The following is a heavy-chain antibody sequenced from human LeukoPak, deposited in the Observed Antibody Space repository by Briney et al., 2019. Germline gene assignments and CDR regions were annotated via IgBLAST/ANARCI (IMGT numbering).Heavy chain of an antibody. J-gene: IGHJ4*02. CDR3: AGHWGLSYSNYEGY. CDR1: GGFISSSSYY. Sequence: SETLSPTCTVSGGFISSSSYYWGWIRQPPGKGLEWIGSIYYSGSTYYNPSLKSRITISVDTSKNQFSLKLSSVTAADTAVYYCAGHWGLSYSNYEGYWGQGALVTVSS. V-gene: IGHV4-39*01. D-gene: IGHD4-11*01. CDR2: IYYSGST.